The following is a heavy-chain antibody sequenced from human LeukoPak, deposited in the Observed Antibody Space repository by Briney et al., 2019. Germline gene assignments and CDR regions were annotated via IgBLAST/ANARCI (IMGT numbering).Heavy chain of an antibody. V-gene: IGHV3-9*02. D-gene: IGHD6-13*01. CDR2: ICWNSGSI. CDR1: GFTSDDYA. Sequence: GGSLRLSRAAPGFTSDDYAMHWVRHAPGEGLGWGSGICWNSGSIGYADSVKGRFTISRDNAKNSLYLQMNSLRAEDTALYYCAKDVAAGRWVDYYYGMDVWGQGTTVTVSS. J-gene: IGHJ6*02. CDR3: AKDVAAGRWVDYYYGMDV.